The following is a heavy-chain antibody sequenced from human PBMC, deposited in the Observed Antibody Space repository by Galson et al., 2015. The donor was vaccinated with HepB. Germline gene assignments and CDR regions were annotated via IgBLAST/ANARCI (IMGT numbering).Heavy chain of an antibody. J-gene: IGHJ4*02. Sequence: SLRLSCAASGFTFRSFAMHWVRQAPGKGPEFVSGIGISESSTHYTDSVKGRFSISRDNTKNTLYLQMSSLRLEDTAVYYCVRWTSQHSGCDEWGQGTQVTVSS. CDR1: GFTFRSFA. V-gene: IGHV3-64D*06. CDR3: VRWTSQHSGCDE. D-gene: IGHD5-12*01. CDR2: IGISESST.